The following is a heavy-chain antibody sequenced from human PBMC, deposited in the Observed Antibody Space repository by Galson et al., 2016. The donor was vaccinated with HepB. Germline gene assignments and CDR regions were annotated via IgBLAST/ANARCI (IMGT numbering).Heavy chain of an antibody. D-gene: IGHD3-3*01. J-gene: IGHJ5*02. CDR2: IYHSGST. V-gene: IGHV4-59*13. CDR1: GGSISGYY. CDR3: ARDGTMFGVAAHWFDP. Sequence: SETLSLTCTVSGGSISGYYWSWIRQPPGKGLEWIGYIYHSGSTIYNPSLKSRVTISIDTSRNQFSLRLKSVTAADTAVYYCARDGTMFGVAAHWFDPWGQGTLVTVSS.